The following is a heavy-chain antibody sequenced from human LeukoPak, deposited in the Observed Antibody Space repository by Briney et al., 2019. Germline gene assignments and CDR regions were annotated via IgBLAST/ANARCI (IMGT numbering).Heavy chain of an antibody. CDR3: ARDLGQYYDTSDNWFDP. D-gene: IGHD3-22*01. J-gene: IGHJ5*02. CDR1: GFTFSGSA. CDR2: IRNKANSYAT. V-gene: IGHV3-73*01. Sequence: GGSLRLSCAASGFTFSGSAMHWVRQASGKGLEWVGRIRNKANSYATTYAASVKGRFTISRDDSKNTAYLQMNSLRAEDTAVYYCARDLGQYYDTSDNWFDPWGQGTLVTVSS.